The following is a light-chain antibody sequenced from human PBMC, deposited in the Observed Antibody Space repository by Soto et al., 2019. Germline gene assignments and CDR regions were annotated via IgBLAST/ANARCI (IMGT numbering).Light chain of an antibody. CDR2: AAS. Sequence: IQLTQSPSSLSASVGDRVTITCRASQGISSYLAWYQQKPGKAPKLLIYAASTLQSGVPSRFSGSGSGTDFTLTISSLQPEELATYYCKQLNSYPITFGQGTRLEIK. V-gene: IGKV1-9*01. CDR1: QGISSY. J-gene: IGKJ5*01. CDR3: KQLNSYPIT.